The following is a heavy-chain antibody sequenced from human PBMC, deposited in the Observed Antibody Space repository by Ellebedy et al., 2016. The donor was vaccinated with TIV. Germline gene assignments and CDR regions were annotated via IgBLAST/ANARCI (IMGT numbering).Heavy chain of an antibody. J-gene: IGHJ4*01. D-gene: IGHD1-1*01. Sequence: PGGSLRLSCAASGFTFSAYAMHWVRQAPGKGLAWVAGVSHDGSNKYYADSLKGRFTISRDNSNITVYVQMTSLSAEDSAVYYCAKEGPRDTSNWPLGNWGHGTRVTVSS. V-gene: IGHV3-30*18. CDR3: AKEGPRDTSNWPLGN. CDR1: GFTFSAYA. CDR2: VSHDGSNK.